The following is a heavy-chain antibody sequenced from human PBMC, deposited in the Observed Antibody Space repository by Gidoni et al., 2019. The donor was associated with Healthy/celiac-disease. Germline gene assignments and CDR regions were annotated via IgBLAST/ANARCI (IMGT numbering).Heavy chain of an antibody. CDR3: ARGAYGEPYYYYYGMDV. CDR2: IGTAGDT. D-gene: IGHD4-17*01. Sequence: EVQLVESGGGLVQPGGSLRLSCAASVFTFRSYDMHWVRQATGKGLEWVSAIGTAGDTYYPGSVKGRFTISRENAKNSLYLQMNSLRAGDTAVYYCARGAYGEPYYYYYGMDVWGQGTTVTVSS. J-gene: IGHJ6*02. CDR1: VFTFRSYD. V-gene: IGHV3-13*01.